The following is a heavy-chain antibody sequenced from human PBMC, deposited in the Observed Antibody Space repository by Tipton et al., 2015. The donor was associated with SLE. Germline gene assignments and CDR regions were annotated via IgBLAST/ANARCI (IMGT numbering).Heavy chain of an antibody. J-gene: IGHJ4*02. D-gene: IGHD6-19*01. V-gene: IGHV3-11*04. CDR2: ITPGSESI. Sequence: SLRLSCAASGFTFSEFYMSWIRQAPGKGLEWISYITPGSESIFYSDSVEGRFTISRDNGNNAMFLQMNSLTVEDTAVYFCASGPGREWLVRFAYWGQGTLVTVSS. CDR3: ASGPGREWLVRFAY. CDR1: GFTFSEFY.